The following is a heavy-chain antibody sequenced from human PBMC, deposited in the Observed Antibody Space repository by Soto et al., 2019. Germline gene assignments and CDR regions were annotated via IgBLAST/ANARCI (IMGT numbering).Heavy chain of an antibody. Sequence: QLQLQESGSGLVKPSQTLSLTCAVSGGSISSRGYLWNWIRQPPGKGLEWIGSISDKGATSYNPSLGSRVTITLDKSKNQFSLKLTSVTAADTALYYCANALGISTGLDYWGHGSLVTVSS. V-gene: IGHV4-30-2*01. CDR3: ANALGISTGLDY. J-gene: IGHJ4*01. D-gene: IGHD2-2*01. CDR1: GGSISSRGYL. CDR2: ISDKGAT.